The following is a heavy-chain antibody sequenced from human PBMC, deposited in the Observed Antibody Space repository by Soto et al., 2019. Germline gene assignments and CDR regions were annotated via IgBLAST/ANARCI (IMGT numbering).Heavy chain of an antibody. Sequence: GGSLRLSCAASGFTFSSYAMHWVRQAPGKGLEWVAVISYDGSNKYYADSVKGRFTISRDNSKNTLYLQMNSLRAEDTAVYYCVWELLSLSLDYWGQGTLVTVSS. CDR2: ISYDGSNK. J-gene: IGHJ4*02. D-gene: IGHD1-26*01. CDR3: VWELLSLSLDY. V-gene: IGHV3-30-3*01. CDR1: GFTFSSYA.